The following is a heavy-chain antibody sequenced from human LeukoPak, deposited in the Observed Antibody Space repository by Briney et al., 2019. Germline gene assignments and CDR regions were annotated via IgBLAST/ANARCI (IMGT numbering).Heavy chain of an antibody. CDR2: IPSSSSFI. CDR1: GFTFSSYS. CDR3: VREGYYGAFDI. Sequence: GGSLRLSCAASGFTFSSYSMNWVRQAPGKGLEWVAYIPSSSSFIFYADSVKGRFTISRDNAKNSPYLQMNSLRDEDTAVYYCVREGYYGAFDIWGQGTMVTVSS. D-gene: IGHD3-3*01. V-gene: IGHV3-48*02. J-gene: IGHJ3*02.